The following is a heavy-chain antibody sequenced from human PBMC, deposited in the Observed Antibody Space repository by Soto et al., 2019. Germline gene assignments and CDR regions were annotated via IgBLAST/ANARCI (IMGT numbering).Heavy chain of an antibody. V-gene: IGHV4-31*03. J-gene: IGHJ3*02. D-gene: IGHD6-19*01. Sequence: SETLSLTCTVSGGSISSGGYYWSWIRQHPGKGLEWIGYIYYSGSTYYNPSLKSRVTISVDTSKNQFSLKLSSVTAADTAVYYCARDHSSGGDDAFDIWGQGTMVTVSS. CDR3: ARDHSSGGDDAFDI. CDR1: GGSISSGGYY. CDR2: IYYSGST.